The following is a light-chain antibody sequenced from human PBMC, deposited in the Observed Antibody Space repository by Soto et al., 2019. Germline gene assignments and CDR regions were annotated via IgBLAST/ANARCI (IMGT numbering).Light chain of an antibody. J-gene: IGLJ2*01. CDR2: NNN. Sequence: QSVLTQPPSASGTPGQRVTISCSGSSSNIGSNTVNWYQQLPGTAPKLLIYNNNQRPSGVPDRFSASKSGTSASQAISGLQSEDEADHYCAAWDDSLNGVVFGGGTKLTVL. V-gene: IGLV1-44*01. CDR3: AAWDDSLNGVV. CDR1: SSNIGSNT.